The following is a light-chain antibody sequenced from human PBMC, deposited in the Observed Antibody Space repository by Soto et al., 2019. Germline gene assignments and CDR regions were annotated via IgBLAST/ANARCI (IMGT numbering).Light chain of an antibody. Sequence: EIVLTQSPGTLSLSPGERATLSCRASQSLSSSFLAWYQQKPGQAPRLLISGASSRATGIPDRFSGSGSGTDFTLTISRLEPDDFAVYYCQQYGDSLTFGGGTKVEIK. J-gene: IGKJ4*01. CDR3: QQYGDSLT. V-gene: IGKV3-20*01. CDR2: GAS. CDR1: QSLSSSF.